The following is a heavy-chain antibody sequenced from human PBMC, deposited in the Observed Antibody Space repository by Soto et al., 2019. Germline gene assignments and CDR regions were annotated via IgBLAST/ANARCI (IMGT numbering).Heavy chain of an antibody. D-gene: IGHD3-3*01. J-gene: IGHJ4*02. CDR2: FDPEDGET. CDR1: GYTLTELS. CDR3: ATARLRFLEWPQPNFDY. V-gene: IGHV1-24*01. Sequence: GASVKVSCKVSGYTLTELSMHWVRQAPGKGLEWLGGFDPEDGETIYAQKFQGRVTMTEDTSTDTAYMELSSLRSEDTAVYYFATARLRFLEWPQPNFDYWGQGTLVTVSS.